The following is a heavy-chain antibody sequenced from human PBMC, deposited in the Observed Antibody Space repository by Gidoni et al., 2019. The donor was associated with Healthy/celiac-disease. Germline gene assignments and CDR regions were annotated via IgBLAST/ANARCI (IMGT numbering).Heavy chain of an antibody. J-gene: IGHJ4*02. Sequence: EVQLVESGGGLVKPGGSLRLSCAASGFTFRSYSMNWVRQAPGKGLEWVSSISSSSSYIYYADSVKGRFTISRDNAKNSLYLQMNSLRAEDTAVYYCARDGARGIAAAGYFDYWGQGTLVTVSS. D-gene: IGHD6-13*01. CDR3: ARDGARGIAAAGYFDY. CDR2: ISSSSSYI. V-gene: IGHV3-21*01. CDR1: GFTFRSYS.